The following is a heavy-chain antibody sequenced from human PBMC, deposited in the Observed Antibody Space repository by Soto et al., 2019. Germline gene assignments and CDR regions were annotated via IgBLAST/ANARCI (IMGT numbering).Heavy chain of an antibody. Sequence: SETLSLTCTVSGGSISSGGYYWSWIRQHPGKGLEWIGYIYYSGSTYYNPSLKSRVTISVDTSKNQFSLKLSSVTAADTAVYYCARAPLGYYESSGYHANYFDDGGQGTLVTVSS. D-gene: IGHD3-22*01. V-gene: IGHV4-31*03. CDR1: GGSISSGGYY. J-gene: IGHJ4*02. CDR2: IYYSGST. CDR3: ARAPLGYYESSGYHANYFDD.